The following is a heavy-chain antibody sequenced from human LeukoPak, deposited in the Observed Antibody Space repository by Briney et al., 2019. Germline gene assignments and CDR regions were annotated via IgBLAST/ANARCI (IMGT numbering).Heavy chain of an antibody. J-gene: IGHJ5*02. CDR3: ARDSGTTGEVKFDP. D-gene: IGHD3-10*01. V-gene: IGHV4-4*07. CDR1: GGFIRSYY. CDR2: IYGSGTI. Sequence: SETLSLTCTVSGGFIRSYYWSWIRQPAGKGLEWIGRIYGSGTITYNPSLKSRVSMSVDTSRNQFSLNLRYVTAADTAVYYCARDSGTTGEVKFDPWGQGALVTVSS.